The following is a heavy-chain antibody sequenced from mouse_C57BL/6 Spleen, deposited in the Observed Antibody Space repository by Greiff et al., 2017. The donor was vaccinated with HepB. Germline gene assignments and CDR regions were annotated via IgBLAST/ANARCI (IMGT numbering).Heavy chain of an antibody. CDR1: GYSITSGYY. D-gene: IGHD4-1*01. J-gene: IGHJ3*01. V-gene: IGHV3-6*01. CDR3: AREGSKSGTPLFAY. CDR2: ISYDGSN. Sequence: EVQVVESGPGLVKPSQSLSLTCSVTGYSITSGYYWNWIRQFPGNKLEWMGYISYDGSNNYNPSLKNRISITRDTSKNQFFLKLNSVTTEDTATYYCAREGSKSGTPLFAYWGQGTLVTVSA.